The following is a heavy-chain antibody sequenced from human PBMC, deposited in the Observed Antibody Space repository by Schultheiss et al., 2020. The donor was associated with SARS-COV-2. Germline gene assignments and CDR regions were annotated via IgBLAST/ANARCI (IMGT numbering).Heavy chain of an antibody. CDR2: IYSGGST. D-gene: IGHD5-18*01. CDR1: GFTVSSNY. J-gene: IGHJ4*02. V-gene: IGHV3-66*01. CDR3: ARDFGYSYGYGEDY. Sequence: GGSLRLSCAASGFTVSSNYMSWVRQAPGKGLEWVSVIYSGGSTYYADSVKGRFTISRDNSKNTLYLQMNSLRAEDTAVYYCARDFGYSYGYGEDYWGQGTLVTVSS.